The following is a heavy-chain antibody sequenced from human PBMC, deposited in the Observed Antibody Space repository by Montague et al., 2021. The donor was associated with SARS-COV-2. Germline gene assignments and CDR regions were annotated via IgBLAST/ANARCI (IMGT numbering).Heavy chain of an antibody. J-gene: IGHJ4*02. CDR3: ARDEDITTAGGELLDY. V-gene: IGHV3-7*01. Sequence: SRRLSWSASGFTFRDRYMTWVRQAPGKGLEWVANINHDGSEKFYVDSVEGRFTISRDNAKNSVYLRMNCLRAEDTAVYYCARDEDITTAGGELLDYWGQGTLVAVSS. CDR2: INHDGSEK. D-gene: IGHD3-16*01. CDR1: GFTFRDRY.